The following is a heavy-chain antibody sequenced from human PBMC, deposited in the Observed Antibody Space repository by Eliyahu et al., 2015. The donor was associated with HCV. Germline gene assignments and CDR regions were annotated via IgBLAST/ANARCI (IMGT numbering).Heavy chain of an antibody. CDR3: ARVIYGIYDYVLTHWYFDL. D-gene: IGHD3-16*01. V-gene: IGHV3-21*01. CDR2: ISSSSSYI. CDR1: GFTFXSYS. J-gene: IGHJ2*01. Sequence: EVQLVESGGGLVKPGGSLRLSCAASGFTFXSYSXXWVRQAPGKGLEWVSSISSSSSYIYYADSVKGRFTISRDNAKNSLYLQMNSLRAEDTAVYYCARVIYGIYDYVLTHWYFDLWGRGTLVTVSS.